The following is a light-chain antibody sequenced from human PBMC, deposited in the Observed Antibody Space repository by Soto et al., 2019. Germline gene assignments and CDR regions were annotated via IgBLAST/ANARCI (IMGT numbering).Light chain of an antibody. V-gene: IGKV1-33*01. CDR1: QDISNY. CDR3: QQYSHIIT. CDR2: DAS. J-gene: IGKJ5*01. Sequence: DIQMTQYPSSLSASVGDRVTITCQASQDISNYLNWYKQKLGKAPKLLIYDASNLETGVPSRLSGSGSGTDFTFTISSLKPEDIATYYCQQYSHIITFGHGTRLEIK.